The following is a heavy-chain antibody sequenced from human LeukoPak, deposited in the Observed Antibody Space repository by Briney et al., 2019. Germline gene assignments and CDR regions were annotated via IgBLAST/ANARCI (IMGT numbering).Heavy chain of an antibody. CDR2: ISSSGSTI. D-gene: IGHD3-22*01. CDR3: ASDMDYYDSSGYLGY. V-gene: IGHV3-48*03. Sequence: GGSLGLSCAASGFTFSSYEMNWVRQAPGKGLEWVSYISSSGSTIYYADSVKGRFTISRDNAKNSLYLQMNSLRAEDTAVYYCASDMDYYDSSGYLGYWGQGTLVTVSS. J-gene: IGHJ4*02. CDR1: GFTFSSYE.